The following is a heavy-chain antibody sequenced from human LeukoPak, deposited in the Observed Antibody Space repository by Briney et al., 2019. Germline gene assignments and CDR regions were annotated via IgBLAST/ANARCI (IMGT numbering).Heavy chain of an antibody. J-gene: IGHJ4*02. CDR2: ISAYNGNT. CDR1: GYTFTSYG. CDR3: ARSPQYYYDSSGYLFDY. D-gene: IGHD3-22*01. Sequence: GASVKVSXKASGYTFTSYGISWVRQAPGQGLEWMGWISAYNGNTNYAQKLQGRVTMTTDTSTSTAYMELRSLRSDDTAVYYCARSPQYYYDSSGYLFDYWGQGTLVTVSS. V-gene: IGHV1-18*01.